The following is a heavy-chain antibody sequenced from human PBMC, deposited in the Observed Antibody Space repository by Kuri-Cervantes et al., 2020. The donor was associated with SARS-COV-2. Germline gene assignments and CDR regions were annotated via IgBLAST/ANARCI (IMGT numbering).Heavy chain of an antibody. CDR3: ARAFRSGYYFLYYYMAV. V-gene: IGHV1-18*04. CDR2: ISAYNGNT. D-gene: IGHD3-3*01. Sequence: ASVKVSCKASGYTFTGYYMHWVRQAPGQGLEWMGWISAYNGNTNYAQKLQGRVTMTTDTSTSTAYMELRSLRSDDTAVYYCARAFRSGYYFLYYYMAVWGKGNMVNISS. J-gene: IGHJ6*03. CDR1: GYTFTGYY.